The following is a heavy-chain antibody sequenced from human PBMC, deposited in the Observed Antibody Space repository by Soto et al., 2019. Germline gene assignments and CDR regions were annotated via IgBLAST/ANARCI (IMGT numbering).Heavy chain of an antibody. CDR1: GYSFTSYW. CDR2: IYPGDSDT. D-gene: IGHD2-2*01. V-gene: IGHV5-51*01. J-gene: IGHJ3*02. CDR3: ARGVGGYCISTSCDAFDI. Sequence: GESLKISCKGSGYSFTSYWIGWVRQMPGKGLEWMGIIYPGDSDTRYSPSSQGQVTISADKSISTAYLQWSSLKASDTAMYYCARGVGGYCISTSCDAFDIWGQGTMVTVSS.